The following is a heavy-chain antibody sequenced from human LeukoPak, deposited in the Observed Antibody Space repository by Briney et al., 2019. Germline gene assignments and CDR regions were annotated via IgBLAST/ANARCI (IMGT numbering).Heavy chain of an antibody. CDR2: IYTSGST. J-gene: IGHJ6*02. Sequence: SETLSLTCAVHGGSFSGYYWSWIRQPPGKGLEWIGRIYTSGSTNYNPSLKSRVTISVDTSKNQFSLKLSSVTAADTAVYYCARLPPDYYYGMDVWGQGTTVTVSS. CDR3: ARLPPDYYYGMDV. V-gene: IGHV4-4*08. CDR1: GGSFSGYY.